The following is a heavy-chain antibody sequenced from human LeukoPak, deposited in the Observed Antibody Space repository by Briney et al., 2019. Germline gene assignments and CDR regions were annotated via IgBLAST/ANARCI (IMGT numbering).Heavy chain of an antibody. CDR1: GFTFSSYA. Sequence: GRSLRLSCAASGFTFSSYAMHWVRQAPGKGLEWVAVISYDGSNKYYADSVKGRFTISRDNSKDTLYLQMNSLRAEDTAVYYCARDATYGGWPRGVFDYWGQGTLVTASS. J-gene: IGHJ4*02. CDR2: ISYDGSNK. D-gene: IGHD4/OR15-4a*01. CDR3: ARDATYGGWPRGVFDY. V-gene: IGHV3-30*04.